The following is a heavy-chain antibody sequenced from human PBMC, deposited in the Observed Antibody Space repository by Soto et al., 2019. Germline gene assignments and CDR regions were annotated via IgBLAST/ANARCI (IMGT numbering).Heavy chain of an antibody. CDR3: ARGVTTVTTIDY. V-gene: IGHV4-59*12. D-gene: IGHD4-17*01. J-gene: IGHJ4*02. Sequence: SETLSLTCTVSGGSISSYYWSWIRQPPGKGLEWIGYIYHSGSTYYNPSLKSRVTISVDRSKNQFSLKLSSVTAADTAVYYCARGVTTVTTIDYWGQGTLVTVSS. CDR1: GGSISSYY. CDR2: IYHSGST.